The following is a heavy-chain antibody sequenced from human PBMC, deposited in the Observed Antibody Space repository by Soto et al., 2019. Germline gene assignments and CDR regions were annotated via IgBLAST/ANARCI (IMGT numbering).Heavy chain of an antibody. CDR2: MNPNSGNT. D-gene: IGHD3-9*01. J-gene: IGHJ4*02. Sequence: ASVKVSCKASGYTFTSYVINWVRQATGQGLEWMGWMNPNSGNTGYAQKFQGRVTMTRNTSISTAYMELSSLRSEDTAVYYCARVGYDILTGYSWYFFDYWGQGTLVTVSS. CDR3: ARVGYDILTGYSWYFFDY. V-gene: IGHV1-8*01. CDR1: GYTFTSYV.